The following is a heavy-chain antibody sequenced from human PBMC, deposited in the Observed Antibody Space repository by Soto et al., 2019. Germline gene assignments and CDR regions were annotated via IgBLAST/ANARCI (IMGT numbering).Heavy chain of an antibody. D-gene: IGHD1-1*01. Sequence: QVHLVQSGAEVKKPGASVKVSCKGSGYIFTTYGITWVRQAPGQGLEWMGWISAHNGNTNYAQKLQGRVTVTRDTSTSTXXMEXRNLXXDDTXVYYCARGRYGDYWGQGALVTVSS. CDR3: ARGRYGDY. CDR1: GYIFTTYG. V-gene: IGHV1-18*01. CDR2: ISAHNGNT. J-gene: IGHJ4*02.